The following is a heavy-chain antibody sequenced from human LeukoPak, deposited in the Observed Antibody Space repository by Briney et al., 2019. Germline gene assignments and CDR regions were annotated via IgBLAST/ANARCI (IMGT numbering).Heavy chain of an antibody. CDR1: GFTVSSNY. Sequence: GGSLRLSCAASGFTVSSNYMSWVRQAPGKGLEWVSVIYSGDSTYYADSVKGRFTISRDNSKNTLYLQMNSLRAEDTAVHYCARDLITIFGVVDYWGQGTLVTVSS. V-gene: IGHV3-66*02. J-gene: IGHJ4*02. CDR2: IYSGDST. CDR3: ARDLITIFGVVDY. D-gene: IGHD3-3*01.